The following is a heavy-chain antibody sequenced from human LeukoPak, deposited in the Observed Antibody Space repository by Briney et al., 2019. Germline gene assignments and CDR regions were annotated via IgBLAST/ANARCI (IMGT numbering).Heavy chain of an antibody. Sequence: ASVKVSCKASGYTFTSYAMHWVRQAPGQRLEWMGWINAGNGNTKYSQEFQGRVTTTRDTSTSTVYMELSSLGSEDTAVYYCARDGAFDIWGQGTMVTVSS. V-gene: IGHV1-3*03. CDR3: ARDGAFDI. CDR1: GYTFTSYA. CDR2: INAGNGNT. J-gene: IGHJ3*02.